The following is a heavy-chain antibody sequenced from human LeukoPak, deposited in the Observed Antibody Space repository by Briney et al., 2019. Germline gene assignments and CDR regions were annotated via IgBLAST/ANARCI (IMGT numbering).Heavy chain of an antibody. D-gene: IGHD3-16*02. CDR3: AKIAGDYDYVWGSYRYSPADY. Sequence: GGSLRLSCAASGFTVSSNCMSWVRQAPGKGLEWVAAISGSGGSTYYADSVKGRFTISRDNSKNTLYLQMNSLRAEDTAVYYCAKIAGDYDYVWGSYRYSPADYWGQGTLVTVSS. CDR2: ISGSGGST. J-gene: IGHJ4*02. CDR1: GFTVSSNC. V-gene: IGHV3-23*01.